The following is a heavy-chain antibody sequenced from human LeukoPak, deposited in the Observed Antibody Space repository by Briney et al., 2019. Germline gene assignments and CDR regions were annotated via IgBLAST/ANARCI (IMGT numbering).Heavy chain of an antibody. CDR2: IRYDGSNE. CDR3: AKDVGGGNSASDY. J-gene: IGHJ4*02. D-gene: IGHD4-23*01. CDR1: GFTFSTYG. Sequence: PGGSLRLSCAASGFTFSTYGMHWVRQAPGKGLEWVAFIRYDGSNEYYADSVKGQFTISRDNSKNTLYLQMNSLRAEDTAVYYCAKDVGGGNSASDYWGQGTLVTVSS. V-gene: IGHV3-30*02.